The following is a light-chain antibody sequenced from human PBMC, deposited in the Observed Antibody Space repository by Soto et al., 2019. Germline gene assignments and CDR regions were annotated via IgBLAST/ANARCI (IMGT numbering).Light chain of an antibody. CDR2: DVV. CDR3: CSYADGSIYV. CDR1: TRDIGGHNS. J-gene: IGLJ1*01. Sequence: QSALTPPASVSGSPGQSLSISCSGTTRDIGGHNSVYWSLQHPGKAPKLLMYDVVNRPSGVSNRFSGSKSGNTASLTISGLQAEDEADYYCCSYADGSIYVFGTGTKVTVL. V-gene: IGLV2-14*01.